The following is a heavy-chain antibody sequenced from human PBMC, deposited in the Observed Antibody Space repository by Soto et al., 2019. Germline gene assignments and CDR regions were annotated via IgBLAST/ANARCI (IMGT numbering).Heavy chain of an antibody. CDR2: IYYSGGT. CDR1: GGSISSGDYY. J-gene: IGHJ4*02. D-gene: IGHD3-10*01. V-gene: IGHV4-30-4*01. CDR3: ARQYYGSGSYSLDY. Sequence: PSETLSLTCTVSGGSISSGDYYWSWIRQPPGKGLEWIGYIYYSGGTYYNPSLKSRVTISVDTSKNQFSLKLSSVTAADTAVYYCARQYYGSGSYSLDYWGQGTLVTVSS.